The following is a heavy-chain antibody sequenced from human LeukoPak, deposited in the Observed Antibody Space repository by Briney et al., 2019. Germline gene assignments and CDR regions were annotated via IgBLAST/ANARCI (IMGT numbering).Heavy chain of an antibody. Sequence: SEPLSLTCAVYGGSFSGYYWGWIRQPPGKGLEWIGEINHSGSTNYNPSLKSRVTISVDTPKNQFSLKLSSVTAADTAVYYCARGLYYYGSGSYVPNWFDPWGQGTLVTVSS. D-gene: IGHD3-10*01. J-gene: IGHJ5*02. CDR2: INHSGST. CDR1: GGSFSGYY. V-gene: IGHV4-34*01. CDR3: ARGLYYYGSGSYVPNWFDP.